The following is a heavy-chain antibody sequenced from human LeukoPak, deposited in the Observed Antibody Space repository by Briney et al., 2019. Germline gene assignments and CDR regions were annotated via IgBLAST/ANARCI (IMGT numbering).Heavy chain of an antibody. D-gene: IGHD2-2*01. Sequence: GGSLRLSCAASGFTFSSYGMSWVRQAPGKGLEWVSAISGSGGSTYYADSVKGRFTISGDNSRNTLFLQMNSLRAEDTAVYYCAHGAMYQLDYWGQGTLVTVSS. V-gene: IGHV3-23*01. CDR2: ISGSGGST. J-gene: IGHJ4*02. CDR3: AHGAMYQLDY. CDR1: GFTFSSYG.